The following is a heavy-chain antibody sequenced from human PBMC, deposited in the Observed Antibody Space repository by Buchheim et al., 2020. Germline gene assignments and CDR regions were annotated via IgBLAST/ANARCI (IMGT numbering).Heavy chain of an antibody. D-gene: IGHD5-12*01. CDR1: GFTFSSYA. J-gene: IGHJ6*02. CDR3: ARDSFLYSGYDSEHYYYYGMDV. Sequence: QVQLVESGGGVVQPGRSLRLSCAASGFTFSSYAMHWVRQAPGKGLEWVAVISYDGSNKYYADSVKGRFTISRDNSKNTLYLQMNSLRAEDTAVYYCARDSFLYSGYDSEHYYYYGMDVWGQGTT. CDR2: ISYDGSNK. V-gene: IGHV3-30*04.